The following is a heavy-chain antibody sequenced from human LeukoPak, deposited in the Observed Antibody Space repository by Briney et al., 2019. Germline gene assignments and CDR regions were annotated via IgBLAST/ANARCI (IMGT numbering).Heavy chain of an antibody. Sequence: GGSLRLSCAASGFTFSSYWMHWVRQAPGKGLVWVSRINSDGRSTSYADSVKGRFTISRDNSKNTLHLQMNSLRAGDTAVYYCARHSSGYYHYDYWGPGTPVTVAS. V-gene: IGHV3-74*01. D-gene: IGHD3-22*01. CDR1: GFTFSSYW. J-gene: IGHJ4*02. CDR2: INSDGRST. CDR3: ARHSSGYYHYDY.